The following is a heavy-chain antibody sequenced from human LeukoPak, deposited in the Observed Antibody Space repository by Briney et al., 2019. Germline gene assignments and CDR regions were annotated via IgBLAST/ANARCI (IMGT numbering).Heavy chain of an antibody. J-gene: IGHJ4*02. Sequence: GASVKVSCKASGGTFRNYAINWVRQAPGQGLQWMGGIIPIFDETNYAQKFQDRVTITADKSTNTAYMELSSLRSEDTAMYYCARAPVHGWLHLDNWGQGTLVTVSS. CDR2: IIPIFDET. CDR3: ARAPVHGWLHLDN. CDR1: GGTFRNYA. D-gene: IGHD5-12*01. V-gene: IGHV1-69*06.